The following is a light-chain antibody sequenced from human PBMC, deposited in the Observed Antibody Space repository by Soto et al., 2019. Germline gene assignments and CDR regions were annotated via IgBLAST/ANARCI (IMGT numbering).Light chain of an antibody. Sequence: EVVMTQSPATLSVSPGEGVTLSCRASQGIGDTLAWYQHKPGQTPRLLIYDTSTRATGIPDRFSGSGSGTDFTLTISRLEPEDFAVYYCQQYGSSLWTFGQGTKVDIK. V-gene: IGKV3-20*01. CDR3: QQYGSSLWT. J-gene: IGKJ1*01. CDR1: QGIGDT. CDR2: DTS.